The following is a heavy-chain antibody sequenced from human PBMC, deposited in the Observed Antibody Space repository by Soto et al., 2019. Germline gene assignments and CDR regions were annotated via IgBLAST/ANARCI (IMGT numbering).Heavy chain of an antibody. CDR1: GYTFTSYD. Sequence: ASVKVSCKASGYTFTSYDINWVRQATGQGLEWMGWMNPNSGNTGYAQKFQGRVTMTRNTSISTAYMELSSLRSGDTAVYYCARGLNYYDSSGYYDFDYWGQGTLVTVSS. V-gene: IGHV1-8*01. CDR2: MNPNSGNT. J-gene: IGHJ4*02. CDR3: ARGLNYYDSSGYYDFDY. D-gene: IGHD3-22*01.